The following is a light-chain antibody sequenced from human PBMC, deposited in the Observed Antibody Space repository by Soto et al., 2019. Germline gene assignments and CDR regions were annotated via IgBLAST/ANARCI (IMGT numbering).Light chain of an antibody. CDR2: GAS. V-gene: IGKV3-20*01. CDR1: QSVSSNY. Sequence: EIVLTQSPGTLSLSPGERATLSCRASQSVSSNYLAWYQQKPGQAPRLLIYGASSRATGIPDRFSGSGSGTDFTLTISSLEPEDLAVYYWQQYGSSPLFAFGPRTKVDRK. CDR3: QQYGSSPLFA. J-gene: IGKJ3*01.